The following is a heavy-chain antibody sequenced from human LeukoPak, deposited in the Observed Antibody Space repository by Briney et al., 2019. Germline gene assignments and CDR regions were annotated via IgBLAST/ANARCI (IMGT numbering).Heavy chain of an antibody. CDR2: ISGSGGST. Sequence: GGSLRLSCAASGFTFSSYAMSWVRQAPGKGLEWVSAISGSGGSTYYADSVKGRFTISRDNSKTTLYLQMNSLRAEDTAVYYCATRITMIILSAQDYWGQGTLVTVSS. J-gene: IGHJ4*02. V-gene: IGHV3-23*01. CDR3: ATRITMIILSAQDY. D-gene: IGHD3-22*01. CDR1: GFTFSSYA.